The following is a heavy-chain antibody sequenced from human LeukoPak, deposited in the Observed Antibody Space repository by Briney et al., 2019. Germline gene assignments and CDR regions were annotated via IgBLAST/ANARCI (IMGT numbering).Heavy chain of an antibody. D-gene: IGHD6-19*01. J-gene: IGHJ4*02. CDR2: IKQDGSEK. V-gene: IGHV3-7*04. CDR1: GLLFSRYQ. Sequence: PGGPLRLSCGPSGLLFSRYQMRWLRQAPGKGLEWVANIKQDGSEKHSVDSVKGRFTISRDNAKNALYLQMNNLRGEDTAVYYCARHQEQRLAPFDHWGQGTLVTVSS. CDR3: ARHQEQRLAPFDH.